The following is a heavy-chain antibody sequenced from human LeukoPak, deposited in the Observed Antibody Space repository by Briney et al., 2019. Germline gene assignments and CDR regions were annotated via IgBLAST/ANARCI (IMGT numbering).Heavy chain of an antibody. D-gene: IGHD6-19*01. Sequence: PGGSLRLSCAASGFTFSSYWTSWVRQAPGKGLEAVANIKQDGSEKYYVDSVKGRFTISRDNAKNSLYLQMNSLRAEDTAVYYCARGMYSSYYWYFDLWGRGTLVTVSS. V-gene: IGHV3-7*03. CDR3: ARGMYSSYYWYFDL. CDR1: GFTFSSYW. J-gene: IGHJ2*01. CDR2: IKQDGSEK.